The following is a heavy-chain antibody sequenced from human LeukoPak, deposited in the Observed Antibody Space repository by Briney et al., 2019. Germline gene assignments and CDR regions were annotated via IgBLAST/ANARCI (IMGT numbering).Heavy chain of an antibody. D-gene: IGHD2-2*01. CDR2: IIPIFGTA. V-gene: IGHV1-69*05. CDR1: GYTFTDYY. J-gene: IGHJ5*02. CDR3: VLSEVPAANPYNWFDP. Sequence: SVKVSCKASGYTFTDYYLHWVRQAPGQGLEWMGGIIPIFGTANYAQKFQGRVTITTDESTSTAYMELSSLRSEDTAVYYCVLSEVPAANPYNWFDPWGQGTLVTVSS.